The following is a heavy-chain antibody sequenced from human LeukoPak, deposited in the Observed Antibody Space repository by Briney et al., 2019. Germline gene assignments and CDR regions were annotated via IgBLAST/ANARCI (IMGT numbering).Heavy chain of an antibody. Sequence: GGSLRLSCAASGFTFSNYVMHWVRQAPGRGLEWVAFIWSDETDKHYADSVKGRFTISRDNSKNTLYLQMNSLRTEDTAVYYCAKDSRNWSFDYWGQGALVTVSS. D-gene: IGHD6-13*01. CDR2: IWSDETDK. CDR3: AKDSRNWSFDY. CDR1: GFTFSNYV. J-gene: IGHJ4*02. V-gene: IGHV3-30*02.